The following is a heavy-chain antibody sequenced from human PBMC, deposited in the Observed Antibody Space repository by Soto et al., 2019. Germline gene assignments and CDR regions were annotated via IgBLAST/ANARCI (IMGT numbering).Heavy chain of an antibody. CDR2: IYPSDSDT. Sequence: PGESLKISCKGSGYRFTSYCIGWVRQMPGKGLEWMGIIYPSDSDTRYSPSFQGQVTISADKSITTAYLQWSSLKASDTAMYYCARGYCTTTICDPWFDPWGQGTLVTVSS. CDR3: ARGYCTTTICDPWFDP. D-gene: IGHD2-2*01. J-gene: IGHJ5*02. CDR1: GYRFTSYC. V-gene: IGHV5-51*01.